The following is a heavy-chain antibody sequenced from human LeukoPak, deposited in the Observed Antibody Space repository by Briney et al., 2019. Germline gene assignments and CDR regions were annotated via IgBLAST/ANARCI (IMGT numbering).Heavy chain of an antibody. D-gene: IGHD2-15*01. CDR3: AKNGDRGAYCSVGSCYPYYYYYMDV. CDR1: GFTFSSYA. CDR2: ISDSGGST. Sequence: GGSLRLSCAASGFTFSSYAMNWVRQAPGKGLEWVSGISDSGGSTFYADSVKGRFTISRDNSKNTLYLQMNSLRAEDTAVYYCAKNGDRGAYCSVGSCYPYYYYYMDVWGKGTTVTISS. V-gene: IGHV3-23*01. J-gene: IGHJ6*03.